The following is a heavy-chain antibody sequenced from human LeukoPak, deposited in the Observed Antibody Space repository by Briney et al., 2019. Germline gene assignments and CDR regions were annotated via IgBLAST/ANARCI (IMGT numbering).Heavy chain of an antibody. V-gene: IGHV3-23*01. J-gene: IGHJ4*02. Sequence: GGSLRLSCAASGFTFSDYYMSWIRQAPGKGLEWVSVISSSGGSTYYADSVKGRFTISRDNSKNTLYLQMNSLRAEDTAVYYCAKLPANWQAYYFDYWGQGTLVTVSS. CDR2: ISSSGGST. D-gene: IGHD7-27*01. CDR3: AKLPANWQAYYFDY. CDR1: GFTFSDYY.